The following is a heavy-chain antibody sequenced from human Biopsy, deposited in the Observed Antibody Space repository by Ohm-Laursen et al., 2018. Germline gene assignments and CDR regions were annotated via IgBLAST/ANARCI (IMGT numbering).Heavy chain of an antibody. D-gene: IGHD3-10*01. CDR2: VTPIFGTS. CDR3: ARDALLPGVGGMDV. Sequence: VASVKVSCNAPGGTFSDYAISWVRQAPGQGLEWMGGVTPIFGTSNHALKFQGRVTITADKSTSTAYMELNSLRSDDTAMYYCARDALLPGVGGMDVWGQGTTVTVSS. V-gene: IGHV1-69*06. J-gene: IGHJ6*02. CDR1: GGTFSDYA.